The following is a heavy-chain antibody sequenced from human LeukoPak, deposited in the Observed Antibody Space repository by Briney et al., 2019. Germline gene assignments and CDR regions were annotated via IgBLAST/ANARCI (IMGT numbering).Heavy chain of an antibody. Sequence: GGSLRLSCAASGFTFSSYAMSWVRQAPGKGLEWVSAISGSGGSTYYADSVKGRFTISRDNSKNTLYLQMNSLRAEDTAVYYCNVGLRDNWFDPWGQGTLVTVSS. J-gene: IGHJ5*02. CDR1: GFTFSSYA. D-gene: IGHD3/OR15-3a*01. CDR2: ISGSGGST. V-gene: IGHV3-23*01. CDR3: NVGLRDNWFDP.